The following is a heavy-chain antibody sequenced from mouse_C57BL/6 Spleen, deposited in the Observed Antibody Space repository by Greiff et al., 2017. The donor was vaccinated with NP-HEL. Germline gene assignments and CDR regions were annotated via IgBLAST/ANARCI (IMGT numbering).Heavy chain of an antibody. J-gene: IGHJ1*03. Sequence: VQLQQSGPELVKPGASVKISCKASGYTFTDYYMNWVKQSHGKSLEWIGDINPNNGGTSYNQKFKGKATLTVDKSSSTAYMELRSLTSEDSAVYYCARGYDGYYEGYFDVWGTGTTVTVSS. D-gene: IGHD2-3*01. CDR1: GYTFTDYY. CDR3: ARGYDGYYEGYFDV. CDR2: INPNNGGT. V-gene: IGHV1-26*01.